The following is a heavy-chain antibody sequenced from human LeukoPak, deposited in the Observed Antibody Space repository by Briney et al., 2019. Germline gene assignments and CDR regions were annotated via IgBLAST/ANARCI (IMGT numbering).Heavy chain of an antibody. J-gene: IGHJ6*02. Sequence: ASVKVSCKASEYTFTGYYMHWVRQAPGQGLEWMGWINPNSGGTNYAQKFQGRVTMTRDTSISTAYMELSRLRSDDTAVYYCARMVVVPGNYYYGMDVWGQGTTVTVSS. CDR1: EYTFTGYY. CDR2: INPNSGGT. CDR3: ARMVVVPGNYYYGMDV. V-gene: IGHV1-2*02. D-gene: IGHD2-2*01.